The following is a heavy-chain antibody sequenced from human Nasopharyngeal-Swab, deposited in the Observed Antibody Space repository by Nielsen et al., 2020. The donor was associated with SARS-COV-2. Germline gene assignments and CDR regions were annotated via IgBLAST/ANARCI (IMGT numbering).Heavy chain of an antibody. CDR3: ARDIRYGDYGGDY. Sequence: WIRQPTGKGLEWVAVIWYDGSNKYYADSVKGRFTISRDNSKNTLYLQMNSLRAEDTAVYYCARDIRYGDYGGDYWGQGTLVTVSS. CDR2: IWYDGSNK. V-gene: IGHV3-33*01. D-gene: IGHD4-17*01. J-gene: IGHJ4*02.